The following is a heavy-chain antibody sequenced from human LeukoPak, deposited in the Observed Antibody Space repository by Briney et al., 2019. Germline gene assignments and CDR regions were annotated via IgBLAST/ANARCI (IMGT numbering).Heavy chain of an antibody. CDR1: GFTFSDYY. CDR3: ASPGSGSWRNGLDI. Sequence: GGSLRLSCVASGFTFSDYYMTWIRQSPGKGLEWVSYISSTGATIYYADSVKGRFTISRDNAKNSLFLQMNSLRAEDTAVYYCASPGSGSWRNGLDIWGQGTMVTVSS. CDR2: ISSTGATI. V-gene: IGHV3-11*04. D-gene: IGHD6-13*01. J-gene: IGHJ3*02.